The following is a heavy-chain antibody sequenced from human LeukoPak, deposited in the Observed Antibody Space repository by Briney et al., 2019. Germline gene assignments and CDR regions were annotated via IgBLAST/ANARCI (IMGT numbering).Heavy chain of an antibody. Sequence: ASVKVSCKASGYTFTGYYMHWVRQAPGQGLEWMGWINPNSGGTNYAQKFQGRVTMTRDTSISTAYMELSRPRSDDTAVYYCARGPRSYSSSWYNWFDPWGQGTLVTVSS. V-gene: IGHV1-2*02. D-gene: IGHD6-13*01. CDR2: INPNSGGT. CDR1: GYTFTGYY. CDR3: ARGPRSYSSSWYNWFDP. J-gene: IGHJ5*02.